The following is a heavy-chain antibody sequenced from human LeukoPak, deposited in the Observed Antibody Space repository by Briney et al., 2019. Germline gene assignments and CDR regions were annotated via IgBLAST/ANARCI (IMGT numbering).Heavy chain of an antibody. CDR3: ARGLTIDAFDI. D-gene: IGHD3-3*01. J-gene: IGHJ3*02. CDR2: IIPIFGTA. V-gene: IGHV1-69*13. CDR1: RYTFSSYA. Sequence: SVKVSCKASRYTFSSYAISWVRQAPGQGLEWMGGIIPIFGTANYAQKFQGRVTITADESTSTAYMELSSLRSEDTAVYYCARGLTIDAFDIWGQGTMVTVSS.